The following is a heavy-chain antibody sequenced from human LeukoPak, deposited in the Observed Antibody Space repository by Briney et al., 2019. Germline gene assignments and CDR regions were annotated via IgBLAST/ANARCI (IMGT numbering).Heavy chain of an antibody. Sequence: GGSLRLSCAASGFTFSSYSVNWVRQAPGKGLEWVSSISSSSSYIYYADSVKGRFTISRDNAKNSLYLQMNSLRAEDTAVYYCARETYYYDSSGYPTVDYWGQGTLVTVSS. CDR1: GFTFSSYS. J-gene: IGHJ4*02. CDR3: ARETYYYDSSGYPTVDY. CDR2: ISSSSSYI. D-gene: IGHD3-22*01. V-gene: IGHV3-21*01.